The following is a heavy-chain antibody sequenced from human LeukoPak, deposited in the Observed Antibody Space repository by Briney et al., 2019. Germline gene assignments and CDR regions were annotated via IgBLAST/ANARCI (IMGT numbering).Heavy chain of an antibody. CDR1: GYTFTSYV. V-gene: IGHV1-8*01. D-gene: IGHD1-26*01. CDR2: MNSNSGNT. Sequence: ASVKVFCKASGYTFTSYVNWVRQATGQGLEWMGWMNSNSGNTGYAQKFQARVTFTRITSMSTAYMELRSLRSEDTAVYYCARDSRSYDYWGQGTLVTVSS. CDR3: ARDSRSYDY. J-gene: IGHJ4*02.